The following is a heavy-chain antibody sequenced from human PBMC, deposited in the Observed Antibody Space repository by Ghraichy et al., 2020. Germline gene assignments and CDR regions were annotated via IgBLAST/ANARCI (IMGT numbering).Heavy chain of an antibody. V-gene: IGHV4-59*01. Sequence: ESLNISCTVSGGSISSYYWSWIRQPPGKGLEWIGYIYYSGSTNYNPSLKSRVTISVDTSKNQFSLKLSSVTAADTAVYYCARDISHDYFDYWGQGTLVTVSS. J-gene: IGHJ4*02. D-gene: IGHD1-14*01. CDR2: IYYSGST. CDR3: ARDISHDYFDY. CDR1: GGSISSYY.